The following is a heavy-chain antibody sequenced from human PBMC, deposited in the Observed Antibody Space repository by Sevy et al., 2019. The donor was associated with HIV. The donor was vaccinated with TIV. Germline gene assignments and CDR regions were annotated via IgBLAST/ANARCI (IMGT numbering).Heavy chain of an antibody. J-gene: IGHJ3*02. CDR3: ARDFRVGRPIVGLDI. V-gene: IGHV3-7*03. CDR1: GFTFSNYW. D-gene: IGHD3-10*01. Sequence: GGYLRLSCAASGFTFSNYWMNWVRQAPGKGLEWVAKIREDGNKRHYVDSVKGRFTISRDNAKTSLYLQMNSLRGEDTAVYYCARDFRVGRPIVGLDIWGQGTMVTVSS. CDR2: IREDGNKR.